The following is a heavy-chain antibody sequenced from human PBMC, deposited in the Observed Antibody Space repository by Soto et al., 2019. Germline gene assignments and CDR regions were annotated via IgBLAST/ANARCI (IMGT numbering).Heavy chain of an antibody. CDR3: AGPSSGWSAHTGPGYFDL. J-gene: IGHJ2*01. CDR1: EFTVSSNY. Sequence: EVQLVETGGGLIQPGGSMRLSCAASEFTVSSNYMSWVRQAPGKGLEWVSVIYSGGSTYYADSVKGRFTISRDNSKNTLYLQMNSLRAEDTAVYYCAGPSSGWSAHTGPGYFDLWGRGTLVTVSS. V-gene: IGHV3-53*02. CDR2: IYSGGST. D-gene: IGHD6-19*01.